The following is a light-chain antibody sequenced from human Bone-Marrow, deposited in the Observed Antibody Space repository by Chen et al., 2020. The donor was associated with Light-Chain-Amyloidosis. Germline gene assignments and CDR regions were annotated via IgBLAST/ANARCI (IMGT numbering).Light chain of an antibody. CDR1: QSVSNK. J-gene: IGKJ3*01. Sequence: EIVMTQSPATLSVSPGERVTLSCRASQSVSNKLAWYQQKPGQAPRLLIFAASTRAAVIPARFSGSGSGTEFTLPISSLQSEDFAVYYCQQYNNWPLFSFGPGTKVDIK. CDR2: AAS. V-gene: IGKV3D-15*01. CDR3: QQYNNWPLFS.